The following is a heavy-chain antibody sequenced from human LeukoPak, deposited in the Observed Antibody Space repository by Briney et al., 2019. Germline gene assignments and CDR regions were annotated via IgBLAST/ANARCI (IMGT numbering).Heavy chain of an antibody. CDR1: GFTFSSYS. CDR3: ARDSLWFGELFTPFDY. D-gene: IGHD3-10*01. CDR2: ISSSSSYI. Sequence: GGSLRLSCAASGFTFSSYSMNWVRQAPGKGLEWVSSISSSSSYIYYADSVKGRFTISRDNAKNSLYLQMNSLRAEDTAVYYCARDSLWFGELFTPFDYWGQGTLVTVSS. J-gene: IGHJ4*02. V-gene: IGHV3-21*01.